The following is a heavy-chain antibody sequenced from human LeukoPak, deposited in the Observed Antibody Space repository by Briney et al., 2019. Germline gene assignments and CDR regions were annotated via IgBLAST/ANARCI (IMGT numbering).Heavy chain of an antibody. CDR3: ADFWSGSDY. J-gene: IGHJ4*02. CDR2: IYYSGST. CDR1: GGSISSSSYY. V-gene: IGHV4-39*07. Sequence: PSETLSLTCTVSGGSISSSSYYWGWIRQPPGKGLEWIGSIYYSGSTYYNPSLKSRVTISIDTSKNQFSLKLSSVTAADTAVYYCADFWSGSDYWGQGTLVTVSS. D-gene: IGHD3-3*01.